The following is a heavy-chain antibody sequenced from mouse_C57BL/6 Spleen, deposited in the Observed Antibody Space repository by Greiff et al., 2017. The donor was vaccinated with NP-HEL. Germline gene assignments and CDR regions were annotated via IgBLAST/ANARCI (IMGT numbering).Heavy chain of an antibody. V-gene: IGHV1-81*01. CDR2: ISPRSGNT. CDR1: GYTFTSYG. D-gene: IGHD1-1*01. J-gene: IGHJ4*01. Sequence: VQLQQSGAELARPGASVKLSCKASGYTFTSYGISWVKQRTGQGLEWIGEISPRSGNTYYNEKFKGKATLTADKSSSTAYMELRSLTSEDSAVYFCARGGSSYYGSSYDHYAMDYWGQGTSVTVSS. CDR3: ARGGSSYYGSSYDHYAMDY.